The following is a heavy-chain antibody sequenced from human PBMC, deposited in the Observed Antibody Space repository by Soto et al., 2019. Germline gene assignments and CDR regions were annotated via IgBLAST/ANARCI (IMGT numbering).Heavy chain of an antibody. V-gene: IGHV3-21*06. CDR2: ISSTTNYI. CDR3: ARESEDLTSNFDY. Sequence: LRLSCAASGFTFTRYSINWVRQSPGKGLEWVSSISSTTNYIYYGDSMKGRFTISRDNAKNSLYLEMNSLRAEDTAVYYCARESEDLTSNFDYWGQGTLVTVSS. CDR1: GFTFTRYS. J-gene: IGHJ4*02.